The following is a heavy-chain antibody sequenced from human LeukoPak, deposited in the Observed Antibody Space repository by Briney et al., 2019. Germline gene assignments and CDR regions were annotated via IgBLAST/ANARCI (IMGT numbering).Heavy chain of an antibody. CDR3: ARGSARWFDP. CDR1: GFTFSDSY. V-gene: IGHV3-11*05. Sequence: GGSLRLSCAASGFTFSDSYMSWSRQAAGKGLEWISYISSTSSHTNYADSVKGRFTISRDNAKGSLYLQMNSLRAEDTAVYYCARGSARWFDPWGQGTLVTVSS. J-gene: IGHJ5*02. CDR2: ISSTSSHT.